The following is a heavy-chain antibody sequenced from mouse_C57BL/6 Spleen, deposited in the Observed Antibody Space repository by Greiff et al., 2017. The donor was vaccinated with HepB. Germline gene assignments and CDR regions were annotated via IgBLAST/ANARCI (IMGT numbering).Heavy chain of an antibody. D-gene: IGHD1-1*01. CDR2: INYDGSST. J-gene: IGHJ1*03. Sequence: EVKLVESEGGLVQPGSSMKLSCTASGFTFSDYYMAWVRQVPEKGLEWVANINYDGSSTYYLDSLKSRFIISRDNAKNILYLQMSSLKSEDTATYYCAREATVVATFWYFDVWGTGTTVTVSS. V-gene: IGHV5-16*01. CDR3: AREATVVATFWYFDV. CDR1: GFTFSDYY.